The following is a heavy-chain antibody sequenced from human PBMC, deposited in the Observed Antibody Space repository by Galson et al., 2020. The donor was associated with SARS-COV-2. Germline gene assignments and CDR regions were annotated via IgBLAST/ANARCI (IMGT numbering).Heavy chain of an antibody. D-gene: IGHD6-6*01. CDR2: IYPGDSDT. V-gene: IGHV5-51*01. CDR3: AGSDEYSSSSREGYGMDV. J-gene: IGHJ6*02. CDR1: GYSFTSYW. Sequence: GESLKISCKGSGYSFTSYWIGWVRQMPGKGLEWMGIIYPGDSDTRYSPSFQGQVTISADKSISTAYLQWSSLKASDTAMYYCAGSDEYSSSSREGYGMDVWGQGTTVTVSS.